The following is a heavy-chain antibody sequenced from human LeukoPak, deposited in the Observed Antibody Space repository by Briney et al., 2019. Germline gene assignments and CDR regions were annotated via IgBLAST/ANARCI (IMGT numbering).Heavy chain of an antibody. Sequence: GASVKVSCKASGGTFSSYAISWVRQAPGQGLEWMGGIIPIFDTANYAHRFQGRVTITADKSTSTAYMELSSLRSDDTAVYYCARRVLLYDILTAYSRYYSYYMDVWGRGTTVTISS. V-gene: IGHV1-69*06. CDR2: IIPIFDTA. CDR3: ARRVLLYDILTAYSRYYSYYMDV. J-gene: IGHJ6*03. D-gene: IGHD3-9*01. CDR1: GGTFSSYA.